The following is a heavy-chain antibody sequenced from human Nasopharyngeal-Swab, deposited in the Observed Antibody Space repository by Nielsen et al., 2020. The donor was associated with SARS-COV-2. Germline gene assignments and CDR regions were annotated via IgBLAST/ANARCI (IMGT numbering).Heavy chain of an antibody. Sequence: ASVKVSCKASGYTFTSYYMHWVRQAPGQGLEWMRIINPSGGSTSYAQKFQGRVTMTRDTSTSTVYMELSSLRSEDTAVYYCARDGIAAAGPQLYYYYYGMDVWGQGTTVTVSS. J-gene: IGHJ6*02. CDR3: ARDGIAAAGPQLYYYYYGMDV. CDR2: INPSGGST. V-gene: IGHV1-46*01. CDR1: GYTFTSYY. D-gene: IGHD6-13*01.